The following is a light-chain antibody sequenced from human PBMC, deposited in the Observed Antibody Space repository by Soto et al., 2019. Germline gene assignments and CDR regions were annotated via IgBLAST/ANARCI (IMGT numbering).Light chain of an antibody. J-gene: IGKJ1*01. CDR2: AAS. Sequence: PARASQSISNHLNWYQQKPGKAPKLLIYAASSLQSGVQSRFSGSGSGTDFTLTISRLEPEDFAVYHCKQYGSSGTXGQGTKVDIK. V-gene: IGKV1-39*02. CDR3: KQYGSSGT. CDR1: QSISNH.